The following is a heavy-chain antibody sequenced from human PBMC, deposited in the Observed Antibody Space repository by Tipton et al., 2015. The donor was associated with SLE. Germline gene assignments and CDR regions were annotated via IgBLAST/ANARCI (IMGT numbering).Heavy chain of an antibody. V-gene: IGHV4-34*01. D-gene: IGHD3-10*01. Sequence: TLSLTCAVYGGSFRGYYWTWIRQSPNKGLEWIGESDHTGNTNYNPSLKSRVTISVDTSKNQFSLRLNSVTAADTAVYYCARHRRSTLLRGLILPYWGQGTPVTVSS. CDR1: GGSFRGYY. J-gene: IGHJ4*02. CDR2: SDHTGNT. CDR3: ARHRRSTLLRGLILPY.